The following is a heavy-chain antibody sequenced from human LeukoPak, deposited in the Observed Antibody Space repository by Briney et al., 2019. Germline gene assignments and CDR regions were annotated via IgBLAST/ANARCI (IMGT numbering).Heavy chain of an antibody. Sequence: SQTLSLTCAVYGGSFSGYYWTWIRQPPGKGLEWIGEINHSGSTNYNPSLKSRVTISVDTSKNQFSLKLSSVTAADAAVYYCARGKGSGWTFDYWGQGTLVTVSS. CDR2: INHSGST. CDR3: ARGKGSGWTFDY. J-gene: IGHJ4*02. D-gene: IGHD6-19*01. V-gene: IGHV4-34*01. CDR1: GGSFSGYY.